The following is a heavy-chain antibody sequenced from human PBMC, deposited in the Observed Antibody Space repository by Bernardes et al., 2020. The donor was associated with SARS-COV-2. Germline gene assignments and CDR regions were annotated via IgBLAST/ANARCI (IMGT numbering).Heavy chain of an antibody. D-gene: IGHD3-3*01. CDR2: IYSSGTT. V-gene: IGHV4-59*01. Sequence: SETLSLTCTVSVGSISTFYWSWIRQPPGKGLEWMGYIYSSGTTNYNPSLKSRVTISVAASRNQFSLRLSSVTAADTAVYYCARDNFWSGYSWFDPWGQGTLVTVSS. CDR3: ARDNFWSGYSWFDP. CDR1: VGSISTFY. J-gene: IGHJ5*02.